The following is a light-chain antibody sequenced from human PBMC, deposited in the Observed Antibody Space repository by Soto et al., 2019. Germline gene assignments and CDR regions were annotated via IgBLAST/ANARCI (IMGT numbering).Light chain of an antibody. Sequence: DIQMTQSPSSLSASVGDRVTITCRASQSISSYLNWYQQKPGKAPKLLIYAASSLQSGVPPRFSGSGSGTDFTLTISGPQPADFATYCWQQSDSSPLTCRQGTNVEI. J-gene: IGKJ1*01. V-gene: IGKV1-39*01. CDR3: QQSDSSPLT. CDR1: QSISSY. CDR2: AAS.